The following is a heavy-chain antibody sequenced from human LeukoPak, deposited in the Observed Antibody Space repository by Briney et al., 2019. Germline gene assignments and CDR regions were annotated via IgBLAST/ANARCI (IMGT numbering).Heavy chain of an antibody. CDR2: ITSSSSAT. CDR1: GFAFSSYS. J-gene: IGHJ4*02. D-gene: IGHD3-22*01. CDR3: ARKSGSSGYPFDY. V-gene: IGHV3-48*01. Sequence: HSGGSLRLSCAASGFAFSSYSMNWVRQAPGKGLEWVSYITSSSSATYYADSVKGRFTISRDNAKTSLYLQMNSLRAEDTAVYYCARKSGSSGYPFDYWGQGTVVTVSS.